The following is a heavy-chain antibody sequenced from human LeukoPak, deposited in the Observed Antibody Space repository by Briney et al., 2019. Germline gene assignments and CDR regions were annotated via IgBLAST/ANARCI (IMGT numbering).Heavy chain of an antibody. Sequence: SQTLSLTCAISGDSLSSKSVAWNWIRQSPSRGLEWLGSTYYRSKWYTDYAVSLKSRISINPDTSKNHFSLHLNSVTPEDTAVYHCARTSGAFTVTDAFDIWGQGTMVTVSS. CDR1: GDSLSSKSVA. D-gene: IGHD4-17*01. J-gene: IGHJ3*02. CDR3: ARTSGAFTVTDAFDI. V-gene: IGHV6-1*01. CDR2: TYYRSKWYT.